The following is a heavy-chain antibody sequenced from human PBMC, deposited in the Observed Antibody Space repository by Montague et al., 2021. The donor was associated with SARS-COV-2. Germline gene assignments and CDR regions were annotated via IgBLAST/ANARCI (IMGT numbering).Heavy chain of an antibody. Sequence: SLRLSCPASGFTFSSYWMSWVRQAPGKGLEWVANIKQDGSEKYYLDSVXGLFTISRDNAKNSLYLQMNSLRAEDTAVYYCARDRGGSGSYYSEGFDYWGQGTLVTVSS. CDR1: GFTFSSYW. CDR3: ARDRGGSGSYYSEGFDY. J-gene: IGHJ4*02. CDR2: IKQDGSEK. D-gene: IGHD3-10*01. V-gene: IGHV3-7*01.